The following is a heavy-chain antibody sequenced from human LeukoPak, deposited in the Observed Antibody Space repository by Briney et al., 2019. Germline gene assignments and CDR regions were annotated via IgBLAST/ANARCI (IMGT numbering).Heavy chain of an antibody. D-gene: IGHD6-19*01. J-gene: IGHJ3*02. CDR1: GYTFTRYG. CDR2: ISAYNGDT. V-gene: IGHV1-18*01. Sequence: ASVKVSCKASGYTFTRYGITWVRHAPGQGLEWMGWISAYNGDTNYAQKLQGRVTMTTDRSTSTVYMELGSLRSDDTAVYYCARDRRYSSGWYYDSFDIWGQGTMVTVSS. CDR3: ARDRRYSSGWYYDSFDI.